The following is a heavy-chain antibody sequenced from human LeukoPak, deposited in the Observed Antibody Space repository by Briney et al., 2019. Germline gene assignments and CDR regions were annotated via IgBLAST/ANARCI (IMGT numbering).Heavy chain of an antibody. CDR1: GFTFSSYW. CDR2: IKPDGSDQ. V-gene: IGHV3-7*04. Sequence: PGGSLRLSCAASGFTFSSYWMNWVRQAPGKGLEWVANIKPDGSDQYYVDSVKGRFTISRDNAKNSLYLQMNSLRAEDTAVCYCARENFQYWAQGTLVTVSS. CDR3: ARENFQY. J-gene: IGHJ4*02.